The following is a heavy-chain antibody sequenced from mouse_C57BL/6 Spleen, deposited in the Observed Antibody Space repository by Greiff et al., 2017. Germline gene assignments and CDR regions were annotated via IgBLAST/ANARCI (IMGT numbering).Heavy chain of an antibody. CDR1: GFTFSDYG. V-gene: IGHV5-17*01. CDR3: ARGGSSGSSFAY. D-gene: IGHD3-2*02. J-gene: IGHJ3*01. Sequence: EVKLVESGGGLVKPGGSLKLSCAASGFTFSDYGMHWVRQAPEKGLEWVAYISSGSSNIYYADTVKGRFTISRDNAKNTLFLQMTSLRSEDTAMYYCARGGSSGSSFAYWGQGTLVTVSA. CDR2: ISSGSSNI.